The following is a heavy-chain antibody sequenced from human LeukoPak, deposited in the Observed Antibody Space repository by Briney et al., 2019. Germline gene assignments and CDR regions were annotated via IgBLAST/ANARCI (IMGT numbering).Heavy chain of an antibody. D-gene: IGHD2/OR15-2a*01. CDR3: AKDRAARGRGNYFYMDV. V-gene: IGHV3-43D*03. J-gene: IGHJ6*03. Sequence: PGGSLRLSCAASGFTFDDYAMHWVRQASGKGLEWVSHITWDGGSTHYADSVEGRLTISRDNRENSLYLQMNSLRPEDTALYYCAKDRAARGRGNYFYMDVWGKGTTVTVSS. CDR1: GFTFDDYA. CDR2: ITWDGGST.